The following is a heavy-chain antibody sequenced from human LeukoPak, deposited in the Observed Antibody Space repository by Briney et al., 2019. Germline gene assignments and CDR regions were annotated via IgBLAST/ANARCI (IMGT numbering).Heavy chain of an antibody. CDR2: VSYSGST. CDR1: GGSISSYTYY. D-gene: IGHD3-10*01. Sequence: ASETLSLTCTVSGGSISSYTYYWGWVRQPPGKGLEWIASVSYSGSTYYNPSLKSRVTISGDTSKKQFSLKLSSVTAADTAVYFCARDQDYYGSGSYYSFQHWGQGTLVTVSS. V-gene: IGHV4-39*07. CDR3: ARDQDYYGSGSYYSFQH. J-gene: IGHJ1*01.